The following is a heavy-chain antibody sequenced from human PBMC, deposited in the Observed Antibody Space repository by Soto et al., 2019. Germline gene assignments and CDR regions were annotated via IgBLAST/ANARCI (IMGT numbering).Heavy chain of an antibody. D-gene: IGHD3-10*01. CDR2: FDPEDGET. J-gene: IGHJ6*03. V-gene: IGHV1-24*01. CDR1: GYTLTELS. Sequence: ASVKVSCKVSGYTLTELSMHWVRQAPGKGLEWMGGFDPEDGETIYAQKFQGRVTMTEDTSTDTAYMELSSLRSEDTAVYYCATAPMVRGVITGVDYYMDVWGKGTTVTVSS. CDR3: ATAPMVRGVITGVDYYMDV.